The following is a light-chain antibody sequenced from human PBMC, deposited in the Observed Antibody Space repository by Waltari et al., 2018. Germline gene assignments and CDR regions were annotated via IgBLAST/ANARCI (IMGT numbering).Light chain of an antibody. CDR1: SSNIGSNF. Sequence: QSVLTQPPSASGTPGQRVTISCSGSSSNIGSNFVYWYQQHPGTAPKLLIYRNNQRPSGFPDRFSGSKSGPSASLAISGRRSEDEADYYCAAWDDSLSGPVFGGGTRLTVL. V-gene: IGLV1-47*01. CDR3: AAWDDSLSGPV. J-gene: IGLJ2*01. CDR2: RNN.